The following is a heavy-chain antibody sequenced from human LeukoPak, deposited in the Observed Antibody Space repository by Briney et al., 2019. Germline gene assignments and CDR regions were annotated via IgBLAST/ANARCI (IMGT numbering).Heavy chain of an antibody. J-gene: IGHJ4*02. CDR1: GFTFSSYS. CDR3: ARVDQWPSDS. D-gene: IGHD6-19*01. CDR2: IGGSGGNT. V-gene: IGHV3-23*01. Sequence: PGGSLRLSCAASGFTFSSYSMNWVRQAPGKGLEWVSAIGGSGGNTYYADSVKGRFTISRDSSKNTLYLQMSSLRAEDTAVYYCARVDQWPSDSWGQGTLVTVSS.